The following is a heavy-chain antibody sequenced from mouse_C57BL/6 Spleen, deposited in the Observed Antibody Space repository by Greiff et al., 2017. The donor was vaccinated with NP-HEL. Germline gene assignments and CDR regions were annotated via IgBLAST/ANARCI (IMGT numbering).Heavy chain of an antibody. D-gene: IGHD1-1*01. J-gene: IGHJ4*01. CDR1: GFTFSDYG. CDR2: ISSGSSTI. CDR3: ARRYYGSSYVEDYAMDY. Sequence: EVQVVESGGGLVKPGGSLKLSCAASGFTFSDYGMHWVRQAPEKGLEWVAYISSGSSTIYYADTVKGRFTISRDNAKNTLFLQMTSLRSEDTAMYYCARRYYGSSYVEDYAMDYWGQGTSVTVSS. V-gene: IGHV5-17*01.